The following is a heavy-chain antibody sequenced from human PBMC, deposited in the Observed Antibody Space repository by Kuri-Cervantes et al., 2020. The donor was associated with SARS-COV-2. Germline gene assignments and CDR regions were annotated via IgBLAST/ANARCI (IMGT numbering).Heavy chain of an antibody. V-gene: IGHV3-48*02. CDR3: ARAISSWFDY. J-gene: IGHJ4*02. CDR1: GFTFSSYS. Sequence: GESLRLSCAASGFTFSSYSMNWVRQAPGKGLEWVSYISSSSSTIYYAGSVKGRFTIFRDNAKNSLYLQMNSLRDEDTAVYYCARAISSWFDYWGQGTLVTVSS. D-gene: IGHD6-13*01. CDR2: ISSSSSTI.